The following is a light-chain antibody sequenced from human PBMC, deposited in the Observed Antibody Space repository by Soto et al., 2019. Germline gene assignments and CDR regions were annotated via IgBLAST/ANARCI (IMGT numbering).Light chain of an antibody. CDR1: SSDVGGYNY. CDR3: SSYAGTNNYD. V-gene: IGLV2-8*01. Sequence: QSALTQPPSASGSPGQSVTISCTGTSSDVGGYNYVSWYQQHPGKAPKLMIYEVTQRPSDIPDRFSGSKSGNTASLTVSGLQAEDEADYYCSSYAGTNNYDFGTGTKLTVL. J-gene: IGLJ1*01. CDR2: EVT.